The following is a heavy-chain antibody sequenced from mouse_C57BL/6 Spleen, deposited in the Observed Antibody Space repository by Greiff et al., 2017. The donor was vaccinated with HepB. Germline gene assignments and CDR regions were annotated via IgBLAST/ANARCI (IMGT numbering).Heavy chain of an antibody. J-gene: IGHJ2*01. V-gene: IGHV3-2*02. CDR2: ISYSGST. Sequence: DVKLQESGPGLVKPSQSLSLTCTVTGYSITSGYGWNWSRQFPGNKLEWTGYISYSGSTNYNPYLKSRISITRDTSKNQFFLQLNSVTTEDTATYYCARTARIKYWCQGTTLTVSS. D-gene: IGHD1-2*01. CDR1: GYSITSGYG. CDR3: ARTARIKY.